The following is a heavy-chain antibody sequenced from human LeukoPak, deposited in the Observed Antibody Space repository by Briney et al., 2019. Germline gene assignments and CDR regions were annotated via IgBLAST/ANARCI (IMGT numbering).Heavy chain of an antibody. CDR2: IYTSGST. V-gene: IGHV4-39*07. CDR1: GGSISSSSYY. Sequence: PSETLSLTRIVSGGSISSSSYYWGWIRQPPGKGLEWIGRIYTSGSTNYNPSLKSRVTMSVDTSKNQFSLKLSSVTAADTAVYYCARALNTNYYDSSGSFGFDPWGQGTLVTVSS. J-gene: IGHJ5*02. D-gene: IGHD3-22*01. CDR3: ARALNTNYYDSSGSFGFDP.